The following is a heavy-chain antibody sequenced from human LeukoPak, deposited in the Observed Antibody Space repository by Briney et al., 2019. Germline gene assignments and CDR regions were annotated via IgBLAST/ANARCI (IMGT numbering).Heavy chain of an antibody. J-gene: IGHJ5*02. CDR1: GGSISSYY. CDR3: ARGPNWFDP. CDR2: IYYSGST. V-gene: IGHV4-59*01. Sequence: SETLSLTCSVSGGSISSYYWSWIRQPPGKGLEWIGYIYYSGSTNYNPSLKSRVTISVDTSKNQFSLKLSSVTAADTAVYYCARGPNWFDPWGQGTLVTVSS.